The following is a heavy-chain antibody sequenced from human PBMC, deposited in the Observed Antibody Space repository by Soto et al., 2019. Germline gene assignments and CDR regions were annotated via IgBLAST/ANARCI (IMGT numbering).Heavy chain of an antibody. CDR3: ARDERGHGAFDV. J-gene: IGHJ3*01. CDR2: ISSSSSYI. V-gene: IGHV3-21*01. CDR1: GFTLSSFG. Sequence: EVQLVESGGGLVKPGGSLRLSCVASGFTLSSFGMTWVRQAPGKGLEWVSSISSSSSYIYYADSVKGRFTLSRDNAKNSLYLRMNRLRAEDTAVYYCARDERGHGAFDVWGQGTMVTVSS. D-gene: IGHD3-10*01.